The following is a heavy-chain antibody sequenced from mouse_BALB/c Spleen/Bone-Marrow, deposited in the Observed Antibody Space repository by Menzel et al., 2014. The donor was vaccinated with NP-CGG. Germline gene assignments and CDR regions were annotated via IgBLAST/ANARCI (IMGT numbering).Heavy chain of an antibody. Sequence: VHVKQSGAELVKPGPSVKLSCTASGFNIKDTYMHWVKQRPEQGLEWIGRIDPANGNPKYDPKFQGKATITADTSSNTAYLQLSSLTSEDTAVYYCARWEYYAMDYWGQGTSVTVSS. CDR1: GFNIKDTY. CDR2: IDPANGNP. CDR3: ARWEYYAMDY. V-gene: IGHV14-3*02. D-gene: IGHD4-1*01. J-gene: IGHJ4*01.